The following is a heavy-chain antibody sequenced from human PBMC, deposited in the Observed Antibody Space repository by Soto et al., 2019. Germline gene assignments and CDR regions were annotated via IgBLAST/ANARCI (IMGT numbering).Heavy chain of an antibody. Sequence: PGGSLRLSCSASVFSFSSSNMHWVRQAPGKGLEWVSFISSRDTYIFYADSVKGRFTVSRDNAKNSLYLQMNSLRAEDTAVYYCARGPGLASAGKWAVDIWGQGTMVTVSS. J-gene: IGHJ3*02. V-gene: IGHV3-21*06. CDR3: ARGPGLASAGKWAVDI. D-gene: IGHD6-13*01. CDR2: ISSRDTYI. CDR1: VFSFSSSN.